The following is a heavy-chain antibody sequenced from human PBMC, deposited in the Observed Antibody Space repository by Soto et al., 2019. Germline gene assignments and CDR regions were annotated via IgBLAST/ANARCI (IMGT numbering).Heavy chain of an antibody. V-gene: IGHV3-30-3*01. D-gene: IGHD3-22*01. Sequence: PGGSLRLSCGVSGFTFRSYGMYWVRQAPGKGLEWVAVITHDGSQKYYADYVKGRFTISRDNSKNTLFLQMNSVREDDTAVYYCARDPFDYDSGIVPPPSRGFDYWGQGISVTVSS. CDR3: ARDPFDYDSGIVPPPSRGFDY. J-gene: IGHJ4*02. CDR2: ITHDGSQK. CDR1: GFTFRSYG.